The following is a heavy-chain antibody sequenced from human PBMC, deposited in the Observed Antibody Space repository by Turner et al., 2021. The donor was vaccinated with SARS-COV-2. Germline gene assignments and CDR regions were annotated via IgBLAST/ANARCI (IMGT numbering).Heavy chain of an antibody. CDR1: GFTFSNYA. Sequence: QVLLVESGGGVVQPGRSLRLSCAASGFTFSNYAMHWVRQAPGKGLEWVAVISSVGNNQHYADSVEGRFTVSRDDSKNSLYLQINSLRAEDTGVYYCARDRITVAGNLDHWGQGTLVTVSS. V-gene: IGHV3-30-3*01. CDR3: ARDRITVAGNLDH. CDR2: ISSVGNNQ. J-gene: IGHJ4*02. D-gene: IGHD6-19*01.